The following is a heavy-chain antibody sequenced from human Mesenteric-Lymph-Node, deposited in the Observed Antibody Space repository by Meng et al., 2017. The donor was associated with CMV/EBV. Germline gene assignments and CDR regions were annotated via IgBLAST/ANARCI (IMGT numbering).Heavy chain of an antibody. CDR1: GYTFTSYD. V-gene: IGHV1-8*01. J-gene: IGHJ6*02. CDR3: ARTPDPEYCSSTSCHYYGMDV. D-gene: IGHD2-2*01. Sequence: ASVKVSCKASGYTFTSYDINWVRQATGQGLERMGWMNPNSGNTGYAQKFQGRVTMTRNTSISTAYMELSSLRSEDTAVYYCARTPDPEYCSSTSCHYYGMDVWGQGTTVTVSS. CDR2: MNPNSGNT.